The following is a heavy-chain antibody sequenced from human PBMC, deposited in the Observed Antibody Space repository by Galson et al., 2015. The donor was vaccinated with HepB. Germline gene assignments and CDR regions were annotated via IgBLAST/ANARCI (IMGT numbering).Heavy chain of an antibody. CDR3: AKDLRLSEYATHFVAYFDY. CDR1: GFTFSSYA. J-gene: IGHJ4*01. CDR2: ISGSGGST. D-gene: IGHD2-15*01. V-gene: IGHV3-23*01. Sequence: SLRLSCAASGFTFSSYATSWVRQAPGKGLEWVSAISGSGGSTYYADSVKGRFTISRDNSENTLYLQMNSLRAEDTAVYYCAKDLRLSEYATHFVAYFDYCGPGTLLTVSS.